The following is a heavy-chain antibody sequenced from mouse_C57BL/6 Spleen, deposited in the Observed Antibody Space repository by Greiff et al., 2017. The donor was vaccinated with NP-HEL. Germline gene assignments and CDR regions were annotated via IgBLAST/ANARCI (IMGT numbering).Heavy chain of an antibody. CDR1: GYTFTDYE. CDR2: IDPETGGT. V-gene: IGHV1-15*01. Sequence: QVQLKQSGAELVRPGASVTLSCKASGYTFTDYEMHWVKQTPVHGLEWIGAIDPETGGTAYNQKFKGKAILTADKSSSTAYMELRSLTSEDSAVYYCTRGSYGSSYGGAMDYWGQGTSVTVSS. CDR3: TRGSYGSSYGGAMDY. J-gene: IGHJ4*01. D-gene: IGHD1-1*01.